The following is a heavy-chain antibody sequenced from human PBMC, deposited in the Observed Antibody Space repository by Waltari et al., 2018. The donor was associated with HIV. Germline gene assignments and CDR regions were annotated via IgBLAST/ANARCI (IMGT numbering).Heavy chain of an antibody. CDR2: IKEDGSEK. CDR3: ARGYSRGDVPG. Sequence: EVQLVESGGGLVQPGGSLRLSCVASGFTFSRFWMTWVRQAPGKGLEWVGIIKEDGSEKYYVDSVKGRFTISRDNAKNSLFLQMNSLRAEDTAMYYCARGYSRGDVPGWGQGTLVTVSS. V-gene: IGHV3-7*01. J-gene: IGHJ4*02. CDR1: GFTFSRFW. D-gene: IGHD2-2*01.